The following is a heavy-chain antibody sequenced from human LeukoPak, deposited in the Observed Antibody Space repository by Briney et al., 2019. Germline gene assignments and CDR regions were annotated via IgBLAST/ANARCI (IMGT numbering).Heavy chain of an antibody. D-gene: IGHD4-23*01. CDR2: MNPNSGNT. V-gene: IGHV1-8*03. J-gene: IGHJ6*03. CDR3: ARSGMVTNRYYYYYMDV. CDR1: GYTFTSYD. Sequence: ASVKVSCKASGYTFTSYDINWVRQATGQGLEWMGWMNPNSGNTGYAQKFQGRVTITRNTSISTAYMELSSLRSDDTAVYYCARSGMVTNRYYYYYMDVCGKGTTVTVSS.